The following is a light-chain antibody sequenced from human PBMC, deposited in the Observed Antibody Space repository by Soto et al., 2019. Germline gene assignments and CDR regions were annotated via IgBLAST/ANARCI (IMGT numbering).Light chain of an antibody. J-gene: IGKJ3*01. V-gene: IGKV1-33*01. CDR2: DAS. CDR1: QDIRIY. CDR3: HQYGNLPFT. Sequence: DIQMTQSPSSLSVSVGDRVTITCQASQDIRIYLNWYQQKPGKVPKLLIYDASNLETGVPSRFSGSGSGTNFTFTISSLQPEDIATYYCHQYGNLPFTFGPGTKLDIK.